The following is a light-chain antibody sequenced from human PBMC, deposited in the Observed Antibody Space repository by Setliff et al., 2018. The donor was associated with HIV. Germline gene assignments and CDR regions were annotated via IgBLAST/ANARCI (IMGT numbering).Light chain of an antibody. CDR3: SSYSSNSTPYV. V-gene: IGLV2-14*03. J-gene: IGLJ1*01. Sequence: SVLTQPASVSGSPGQSATISCTGTSSDIGSYYYVSWYQQHPGKAPKLVIYDVSNRPSGVSDRFSGSRSGNTASLTISGLQAEDEADYYCSSYSSNSTPYVFGSGTKVTVL. CDR1: SSDIGSYYY. CDR2: DVS.